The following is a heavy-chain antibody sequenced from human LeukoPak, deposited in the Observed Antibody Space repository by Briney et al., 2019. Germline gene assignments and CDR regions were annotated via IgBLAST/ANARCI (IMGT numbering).Heavy chain of an antibody. CDR3: ARQENARDV. CDR2: ISHDGSKK. CDR1: GFPFSNYD. Sequence: GRSLRLSCAASGFPFSNYDIHWVRQAPGKGLEWVAIISHDGSKKYYRDSLKGRFTFSRDNSKSTLYLQINSLRGEDTAVYYCARQENARDVWGQGTTVTVSS. V-gene: IGHV3-30*03. J-gene: IGHJ6*02. D-gene: IGHD2-2*01.